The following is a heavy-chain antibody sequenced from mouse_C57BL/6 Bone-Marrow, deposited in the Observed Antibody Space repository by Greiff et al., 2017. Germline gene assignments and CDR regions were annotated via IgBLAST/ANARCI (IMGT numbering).Heavy chain of an antibody. J-gene: IGHJ3*01. CDR3: ARYYYGSSPFAY. CDR1: GYTFTSYW. CDR2: IDPSDSYT. Sequence: QLQQPGAELVRPGTSVKLSCKASGYTFTSYWMHWVKQRPGQGLEWIGVIDPSDSYTNYNQKFKGKATLTVDTSSSTAYMQLSSLTSEDSAVYYCARYYYGSSPFAYWGQGTLVTVSA. D-gene: IGHD1-1*01. V-gene: IGHV1-59*01.